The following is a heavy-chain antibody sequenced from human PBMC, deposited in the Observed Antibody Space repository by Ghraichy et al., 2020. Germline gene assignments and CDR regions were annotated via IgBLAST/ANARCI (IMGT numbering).Heavy chain of an antibody. CDR3: ASAVVDLPAAPSYYYYGMDV. D-gene: IGHD2-2*01. CDR1: GGTFSSYA. J-gene: IGHJ6*02. Sequence: SVKVSCKASGGTFSSYAISWVRQAPGQGLEWMGGIIPIFGTANYAQKFQGRVTITADESTSTAYMELSSLRSEDTAVYYCASAVVDLPAAPSYYYYGMDVWGQGTTVTVSS. V-gene: IGHV1-69*13. CDR2: IIPIFGTA.